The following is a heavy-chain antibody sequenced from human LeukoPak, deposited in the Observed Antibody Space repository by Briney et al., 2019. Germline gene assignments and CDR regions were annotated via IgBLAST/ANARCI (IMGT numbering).Heavy chain of an antibody. CDR1: GFIFSSYA. J-gene: IGHJ4*02. Sequence: GGSLRLSCAASGFIFSSYAMSWVRQAPGKGLEWVSAISGSGGSTYYADSVKGRFTISRDNSKNTLFLQMNSLRAEDTAVYYCAKAVVAATAHWGQGTLVTVSS. CDR3: AKAVVAATAH. V-gene: IGHV3-23*01. CDR2: ISGSGGST. D-gene: IGHD2-15*01.